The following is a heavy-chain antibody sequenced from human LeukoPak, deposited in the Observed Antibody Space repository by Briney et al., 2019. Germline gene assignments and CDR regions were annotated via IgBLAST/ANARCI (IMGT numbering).Heavy chain of an antibody. J-gene: IGHJ4*02. CDR2: IYTSGST. D-gene: IGHD6-6*01. CDR1: GGSISSGSYY. CDR3: ARLSIAAQC. V-gene: IGHV4-61*02. Sequence: SQTLSLTCTVSGGSISSGSYYWSWIRQPAGKGLEWIGRIYTSGSTNYNPSLKSRVTISVDTSKNQFSLKLSSVTAADTAVYYCARLSIAAQCWGQGTLVTVSS.